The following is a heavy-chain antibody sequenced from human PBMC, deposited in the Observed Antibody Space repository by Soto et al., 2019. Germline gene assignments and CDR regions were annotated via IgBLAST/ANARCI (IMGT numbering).Heavy chain of an antibody. CDR2: IHPSGGGT. V-gene: IGHV1-46*02. CDR3: ARWGHIAVVTDSFDY. Sequence: GASVNVSCKPSGYTFNTYYLHWVRQAPGQALEWMGVIHPSGGGTTYAQKFLGRVTVTRDTSASTVFMELSSLRSDDTAVYYCARWGHIAVVTDSFDYWGQGTLVTVSS. D-gene: IGHD2-21*02. J-gene: IGHJ4*02. CDR1: GYTFNTYY.